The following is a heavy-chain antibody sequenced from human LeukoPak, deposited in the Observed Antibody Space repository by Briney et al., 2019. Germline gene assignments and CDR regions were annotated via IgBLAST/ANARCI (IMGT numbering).Heavy chain of an antibody. CDR3: VEVGRTSLSLGR. CDR2: IKQDGGEK. V-gene: IGHV3-7*03. D-gene: IGHD1-1*01. Sequence: GGSLRLSCAASGFTVNNAWMSWVRQAPGKGLEWVANIKQDGGEKHYVDSVKGRFTISRDNAQNLLYLQMNSLRGEDTAVYYCVEVGRTSLSLGRWGQGTLVTVSS. CDR1: GFTVNNAW. J-gene: IGHJ4*02.